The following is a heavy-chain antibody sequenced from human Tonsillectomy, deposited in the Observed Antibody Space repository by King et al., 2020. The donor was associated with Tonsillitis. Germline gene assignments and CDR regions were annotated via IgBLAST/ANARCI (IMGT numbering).Heavy chain of an antibody. Sequence: VQLQQWGAGLLKPSETLSLTCAVYGGSFSGYYWSWIRQPPGKGLEWIGEINHSGSTNYNPSLKSRVTISVDTSKNQFSLKLSSVTAADTAVYYCARGRGRYYYDSRGYYANWGQGTLVTVSS. V-gene: IGHV4-34*01. D-gene: IGHD3-22*01. CDR3: ARGRGRYYYDSRGYYAN. CDR1: GGSFSGYY. J-gene: IGHJ4*02. CDR2: INHSGST.